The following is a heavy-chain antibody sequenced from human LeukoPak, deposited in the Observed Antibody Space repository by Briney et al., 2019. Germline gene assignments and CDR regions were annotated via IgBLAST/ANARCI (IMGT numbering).Heavy chain of an antibody. J-gene: IGHJ3*02. Sequence: SETLSLTCSVSGGSISSYYWSWIRQPPGKGLEWIGEINHSGSANYNPSLKSRVTISVDTSKNQFSLKLSSVTAADTAVYYCARVGGRGYSYGLTDAFDIWGQGTMVTVSS. D-gene: IGHD5-18*01. CDR3: ARVGGRGYSYGLTDAFDI. CDR1: GGSISSYY. CDR2: INHSGSA. V-gene: IGHV4-34*01.